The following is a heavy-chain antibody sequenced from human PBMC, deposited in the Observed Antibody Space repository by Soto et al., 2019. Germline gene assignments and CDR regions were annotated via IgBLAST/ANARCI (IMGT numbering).Heavy chain of an antibody. CDR3: ARRRPLDY. CDR1: GGSFSGYY. CDR2: INHSGST. Sequence: QVQLQQWGAGLLKPSETLSLTCAVYGGSFSGYYWSWIRQPPGKGLEWIGEINHSGSTNYNPSLKSRVTISVDPSKTQFSLKLSSVTAADTAVYYCARRRPLDYWGQGTLVTVSS. V-gene: IGHV4-34*01. J-gene: IGHJ4*02.